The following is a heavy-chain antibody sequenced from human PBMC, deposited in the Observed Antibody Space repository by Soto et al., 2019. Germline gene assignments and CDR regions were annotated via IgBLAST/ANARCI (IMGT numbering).Heavy chain of an antibody. D-gene: IGHD1-26*01. V-gene: IGHV3-33*01. CDR1: GFTFSDYG. J-gene: IGHJ4*02. CDR3: ARASIVGAITYFDS. Sequence: GGSLRLSCAASGFTFSDYGMHWVRQSPGKGLEWVAVIWYDGSNKFYGDSVRGRFTISRDNSKETLYLQMNSLRAEDTAMYYCARASIVGAITYFDSWGRGTLVTVSS. CDR2: IWYDGSNK.